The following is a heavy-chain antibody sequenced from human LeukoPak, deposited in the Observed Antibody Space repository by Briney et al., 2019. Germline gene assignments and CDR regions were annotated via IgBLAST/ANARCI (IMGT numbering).Heavy chain of an antibody. J-gene: IGHJ6*03. CDR2: IYYSGST. V-gene: IGHV4-39*01. CDR1: GGSISSSSYY. D-gene: IGHD3/OR15-3a*01. Sequence: PSETLSLTCTVSGGSISSSSYYWGWIRQPPGMGLEWIGSIYYSGSTYYNPSLKSRVTISVDTSKNQFSLKLSSVTAADTAVYYCARGRTGSSIYYMDVWGKGTTVTVSS. CDR3: ARGRTGSSIYYMDV.